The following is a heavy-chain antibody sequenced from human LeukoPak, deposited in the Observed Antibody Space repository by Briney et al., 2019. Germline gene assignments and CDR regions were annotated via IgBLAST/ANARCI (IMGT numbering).Heavy chain of an antibody. V-gene: IGHV4-39*02. CDR1: GGSISGSSYY. Sequence: ETLSLTCTVSGGSISGSSYYWGWIRQPPGKGLEWIGSIYYSGSTYYNPSLKSRVTISVDTSKNQFSLKLNSVTATDTAVYYCARGRLIYCSGGSCYTRRFDPWGQGTLVTVSS. J-gene: IGHJ5*02. CDR2: IYYSGST. CDR3: ARGRLIYCSGGSCYTRRFDP. D-gene: IGHD2-15*01.